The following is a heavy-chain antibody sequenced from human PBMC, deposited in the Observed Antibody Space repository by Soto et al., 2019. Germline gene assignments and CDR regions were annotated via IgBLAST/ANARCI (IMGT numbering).Heavy chain of an antibody. CDR1: GFTFSNAW. CDR2: IKSKTDGGTT. D-gene: IGHD3-22*01. J-gene: IGHJ4*02. V-gene: IGHV3-15*01. CDR3: ATAGYYYDSSGYYGGDY. Sequence: GGSLRLSCAASGFTFSNAWMSWVRQAPGKGLEWVGRIKSKTDGGTTDYAAPVKGRFTISRDDSKNTLYLQMNSLKTEDTAVYYCATAGYYYDSSGYYGGDYWGQGTLVTVSS.